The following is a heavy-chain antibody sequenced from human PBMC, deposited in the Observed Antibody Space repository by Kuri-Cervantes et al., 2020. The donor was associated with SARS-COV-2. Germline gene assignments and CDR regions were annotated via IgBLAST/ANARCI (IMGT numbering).Heavy chain of an antibody. J-gene: IGHJ4*02. V-gene: IGHV4-38-2*02. Sequence: SETLSLTCTVSGGSISSGYYWGWIRQPPGKGLEWIGSIYHSGSTYYNPSLKSRVTISVDTSKNQFSLKLSSVTAADTAVYYCARSVGGGSYDPVEFDYFDYWGQGTLVTVSS. CDR3: ARSVGGGSYDPVEFDYFDY. CDR2: IYHSGST. CDR1: GGSISSGYY. D-gene: IGHD1-26*01.